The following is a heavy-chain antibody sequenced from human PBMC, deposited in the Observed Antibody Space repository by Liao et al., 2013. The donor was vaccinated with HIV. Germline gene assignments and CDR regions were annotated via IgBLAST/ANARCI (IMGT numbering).Heavy chain of an antibody. CDR2: INHSGST. J-gene: IGHJ4*02. D-gene: IGHD3-3*01. Sequence: QVQLQESGPGLVKPSETLSLTCTVSGGSISSYYWSWIRQPPGKGLEWIGEINHSGSTNYNPSLKSRVTISVDTSKNQFSLKLSSVTAADTAVYYCARDRGDFWSGYFGGLDYWGQGTLVTVSS. V-gene: IGHV4-59*12. CDR1: GGSISSYY. CDR3: ARDRGDFWSGYFGGLDY.